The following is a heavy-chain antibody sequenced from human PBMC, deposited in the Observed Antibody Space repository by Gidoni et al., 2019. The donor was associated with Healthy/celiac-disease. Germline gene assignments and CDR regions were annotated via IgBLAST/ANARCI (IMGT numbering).Heavy chain of an antibody. V-gene: IGHV3-33*01. CDR2: IWYDGSNK. D-gene: IGHD6-6*01. CDR3: ARWDSSSGSDY. CDR1: GFTFSSYG. Sequence: QVQLVESGGGVVQPGRSLRLSCAASGFTFSSYGMRWVRQAPGKGLAWVAVIWYDGSNKYYADSVKGRFTISRDNSKNTLYLQMNSLRAEDTAVYYCARWDSSSGSDYWGQGTLVTVSS. J-gene: IGHJ4*02.